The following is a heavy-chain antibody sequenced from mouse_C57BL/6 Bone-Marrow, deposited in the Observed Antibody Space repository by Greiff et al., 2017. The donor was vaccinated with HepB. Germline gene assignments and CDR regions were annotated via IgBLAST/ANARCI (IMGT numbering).Heavy chain of an antibody. D-gene: IGHD1-1*01. Sequence: EVKVVESGGGLVQPGGSLKLSCAASGFTFSDYYMYWVRQTPEKRLEWVAYISNGGGSTYYPDTVKGRFTISRDNAKNTLYLQMSRLKSEDTAMYYCARSRNYVYFDYWGQGTTLTVSS. V-gene: IGHV5-12*01. J-gene: IGHJ2*01. CDR1: GFTFSDYY. CDR2: ISNGGGST. CDR3: ARSRNYVYFDY.